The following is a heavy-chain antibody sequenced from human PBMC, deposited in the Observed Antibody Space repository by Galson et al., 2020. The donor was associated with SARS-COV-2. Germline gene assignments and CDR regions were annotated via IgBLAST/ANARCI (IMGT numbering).Heavy chain of an antibody. CDR1: GFTFSSYS. CDR2: ISSSSSYI. Sequence: GESLKISCAASGFTFSSYSMNWVRQAPGKGLEWVSSISSSSSYIYYADSVKGRFTISRDNAKNSLYLQMNSLRAEDTGVYYCAREEYTVMVDRVTDYWGQGGRVTVS. V-gene: IGHV3-21*01. CDR3: AREEYTVMVDRVTDY. D-gene: IGHD5-18*01. J-gene: IGHJ4*02.